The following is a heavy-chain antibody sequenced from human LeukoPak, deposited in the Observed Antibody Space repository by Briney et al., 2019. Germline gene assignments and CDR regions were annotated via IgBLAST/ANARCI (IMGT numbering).Heavy chain of an antibody. V-gene: IGHV4-59*08. CDR1: GGSISTYY. CDR3: AGTSTWLSFGY. Sequence: PSETLSLTCTVSGGSISTYYWSWIRQPPGKGLEWIAYIHYSGSTNYNPSLKSRVTISIDTSKNQLSLKLSSVTAADTAVYYCAGTSTWLSFGYWGQGTLVTVSS. J-gene: IGHJ4*02. CDR2: IHYSGST. D-gene: IGHD2-2*01.